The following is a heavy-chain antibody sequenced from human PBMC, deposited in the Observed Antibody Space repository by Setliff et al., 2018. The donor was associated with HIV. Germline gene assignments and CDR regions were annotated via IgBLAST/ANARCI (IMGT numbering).Heavy chain of an antibody. Sequence: SLRLSCAASGFSFDDYAMHWVRQAPGQGLEWVSGISWNIFNIAYADSVKGRFTISRDNAKNSLYLQMNSLRGEDTALYYCAKEGRVTTAFDLWGQGTLVTVSS. D-gene: IGHD1-1*01. CDR3: AKEGRVTTAFDL. V-gene: IGHV3-9*01. CDR1: GFSFDDYA. CDR2: ISWNIFNI. J-gene: IGHJ5*02.